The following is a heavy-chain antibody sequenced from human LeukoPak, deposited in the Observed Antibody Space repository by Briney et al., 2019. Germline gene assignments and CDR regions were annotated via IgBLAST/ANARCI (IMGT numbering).Heavy chain of an antibody. CDR3: ARDIYFYGDYVIDY. V-gene: IGHV3-30*03. J-gene: IGHJ4*02. CDR1: GFTFSSYG. D-gene: IGHD4-17*01. CDR2: ISSDGSNK. Sequence: GRSLRLSCAASGFTFSSYGMHWVRQAPGKGLEWVAIISSDGSNKYYADSVKGRFTISRDNSKNTLCLQMNSLRAEDTAVYYCARDIYFYGDYVIDYWGQGTLVTVSS.